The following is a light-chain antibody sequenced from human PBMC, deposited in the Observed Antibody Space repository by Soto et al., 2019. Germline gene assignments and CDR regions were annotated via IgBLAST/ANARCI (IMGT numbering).Light chain of an antibody. Sequence: DIPMTQSPSTLSSSVGDRVTITCRASQSISGWLAWFQQKPGKAPKLLIYDASTLESGVPSRFRGSGSGTLLTITPTVLHSDNFATSYCQKYSSYSLYTFGQGTKLEI. CDR1: QSISGW. CDR3: QKYSSYSLYT. J-gene: IGKJ2*01. CDR2: DAS. V-gene: IGKV1-5*01.